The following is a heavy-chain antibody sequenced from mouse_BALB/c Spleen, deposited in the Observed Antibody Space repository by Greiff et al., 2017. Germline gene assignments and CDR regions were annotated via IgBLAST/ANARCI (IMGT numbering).Heavy chain of an antibody. V-gene: IGHV5-17*02. CDR1: GFTFSSFG. J-gene: IGHJ4*01. CDR2: ISSGSSTI. D-gene: IGHD1-1*01. CDR3: SKSPYYGSSYGAMDY. Sequence: EVMLVESGGGLVQPGGSRKLSCAASGFTFSSFGMHWVRQAPEKGLEWVAYISSGSSTIYYADTVKGRFTISRDNPKNTLFLQMTSLRSEDTAMYYCSKSPYYGSSYGAMDYWGQGTSVTVSS.